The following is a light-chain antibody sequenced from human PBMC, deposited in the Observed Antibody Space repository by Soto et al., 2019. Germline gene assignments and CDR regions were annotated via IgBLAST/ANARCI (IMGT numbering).Light chain of an antibody. J-gene: IGKJ3*01. CDR2: DVF. V-gene: IGKV3-11*01. CDR3: QHRNNWPPMFT. CDR1: QRLSDY. Sequence: EIVLTQSPATLSLSPGERATISCVASQRLSDYLAWYQQKPGQAPRLLIYDVFNRATGIPARFSGSGSGTDFTLTLSILEPEDFAVDYCQHRNNWPPMFTFGPGTQVDFK.